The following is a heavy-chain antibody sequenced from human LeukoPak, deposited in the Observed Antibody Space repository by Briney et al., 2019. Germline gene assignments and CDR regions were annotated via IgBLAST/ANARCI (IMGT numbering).Heavy chain of an antibody. CDR1: GFTFSSYA. J-gene: IGHJ4*02. Sequence: WGSLRLSCAASGFTFSSYAMTWVRQAPGKGLEWVSFISGTGGSTNSADSVRGRFTISRDNSKNTLYLQMNSLRAEDTAVYYCAKDLDSGTFYVLDYWGQGTLVTVSS. V-gene: IGHV3-23*01. CDR2: ISGTGGST. D-gene: IGHD1-26*01. CDR3: AKDLDSGTFYVLDY.